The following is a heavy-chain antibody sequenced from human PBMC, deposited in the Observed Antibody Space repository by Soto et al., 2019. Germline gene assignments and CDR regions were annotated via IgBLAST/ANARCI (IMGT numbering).Heavy chain of an antibody. CDR2: ISYDGSQK. CDR1: GFSFSSYG. Sequence: GSLLLSCAASGFSFSSYGMHWARQAPGEGLEWVAVISYDGSQKYYAESVKGRFTISRDNIRNTVDLQMNRLRPEDTSVYYCARGIVRGVVYYGMEVWGQGTTVTVSS. D-gene: IGHD3-10*02. J-gene: IGHJ6*02. CDR3: ARGIVRGVVYYGMEV. V-gene: IGHV3-33*01.